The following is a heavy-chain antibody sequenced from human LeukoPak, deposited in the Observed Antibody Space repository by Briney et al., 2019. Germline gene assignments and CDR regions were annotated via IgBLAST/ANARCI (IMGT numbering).Heavy chain of an antibody. Sequence: ASVKVSCKVSGYTLTELSMHWVRQAPGKGLEWMGGFDPEDGETIYAQKFQGRVTMTEDTSTDTAYMELSSLRSEDTSVYYCATMGRYFDWLPKDYWGQGALVTVSS. CDR3: ATMGRYFDWLPKDY. V-gene: IGHV1-24*01. CDR2: FDPEDGET. D-gene: IGHD3-9*01. CDR1: GYTLTELS. J-gene: IGHJ4*02.